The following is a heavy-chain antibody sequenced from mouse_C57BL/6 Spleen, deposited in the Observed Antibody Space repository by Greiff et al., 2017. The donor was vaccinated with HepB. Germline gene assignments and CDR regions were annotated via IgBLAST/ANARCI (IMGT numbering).Heavy chain of an antibody. Sequence: QVHVKQPGAELVKPGASVKLSCKASGYTFTSYWMHWVKQRPGRGLEWIGRIDPNSGGTKYNEKFKSKATLTVDKPSSTAYMQLSSLTSEDSAVYYCARGELTWFAYWGQGTLVTVSA. V-gene: IGHV1-72*01. J-gene: IGHJ3*01. CDR3: ARGELTWFAY. CDR2: IDPNSGGT. D-gene: IGHD1-3*01. CDR1: GYTFTSYW.